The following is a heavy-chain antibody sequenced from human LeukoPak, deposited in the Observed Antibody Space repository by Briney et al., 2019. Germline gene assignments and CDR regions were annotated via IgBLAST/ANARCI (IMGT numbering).Heavy chain of an antibody. D-gene: IGHD6-19*01. V-gene: IGHV3-21*01. CDR3: ARDWTSGWDY. CDR2: ISSSRYI. J-gene: IGHJ4*02. Sequence: GGSLRLSCAVSGITLSNYGMSWVRQAPGKGLEWVSSISSSRYIYYADSVKGRFTISRDNAKNSLFLQMNSLRAEDTAVYYCARDWTSGWDYWGQGTLVTVSS. CDR1: GITLSNYG.